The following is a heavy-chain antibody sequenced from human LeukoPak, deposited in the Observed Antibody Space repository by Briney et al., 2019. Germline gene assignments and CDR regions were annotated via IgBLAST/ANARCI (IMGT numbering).Heavy chain of an antibody. CDR1: GGTFSSYA. Sequence: LVKVSCKASGGTFSSYAISWVRRAPGQGLEWMGGIIPIFGTANYAQKFQGRVTITADESTSTAYMELSSLRSEDTAVYYCARLGMTTVTTADYWGQGTLVTVSS. D-gene: IGHD4-17*01. CDR2: IIPIFGTA. J-gene: IGHJ4*02. CDR3: ARLGMTTVTTADY. V-gene: IGHV1-69*01.